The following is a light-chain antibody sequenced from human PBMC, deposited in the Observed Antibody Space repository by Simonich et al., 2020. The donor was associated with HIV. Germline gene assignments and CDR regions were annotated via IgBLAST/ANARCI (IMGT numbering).Light chain of an antibody. Sequence: EIVMTQSPATLSVSPGERATFSCRASQSVTNNLAWYQQKPGQAPRLLIYGASTRATGIPVRFSGRGSGTEFTLTISSLQSEDFAVYYCQQYHLWPPLTFGGGTKVEIK. CDR2: GAS. V-gene: IGKV3-15*01. CDR3: QQYHLWPPLT. CDR1: QSVTNN. J-gene: IGKJ4*01.